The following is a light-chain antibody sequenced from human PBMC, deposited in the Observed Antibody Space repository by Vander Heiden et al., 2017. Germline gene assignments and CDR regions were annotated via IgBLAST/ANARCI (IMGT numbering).Light chain of an antibody. CDR2: GAS. J-gene: IGKJ2*01. Sequence: EFVLTQSTGTLSLTPGVRATLSCRASQSVTSSYLAWYQQKPGQAPRLFIYGASSRATGIPDRFSGSGSGTDFTLTISRLEPEDFAVYYCQQYGSSPYTFGQGTKVEIK. CDR3: QQYGSSPYT. CDR1: QSVTSSY. V-gene: IGKV3-20*01.